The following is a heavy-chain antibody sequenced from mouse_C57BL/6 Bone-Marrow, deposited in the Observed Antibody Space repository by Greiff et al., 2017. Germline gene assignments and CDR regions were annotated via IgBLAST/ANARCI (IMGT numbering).Heavy chain of an antibody. Sequence: EVQLVESEGGLVQPGSSMKLSCTASGFTFSDYYMAWVRQVPEKGLEWVANINYDGSSTYYLDSLKSRFIISRDNAKNILYLQMSSLKSEDTATYYCARDVYYYGSSPLYFDVWGTGTTVTVSS. V-gene: IGHV5-16*01. J-gene: IGHJ1*03. D-gene: IGHD1-1*01. CDR1: GFTFSDYY. CDR2: INYDGSST. CDR3: ARDVYYYGSSPLYFDV.